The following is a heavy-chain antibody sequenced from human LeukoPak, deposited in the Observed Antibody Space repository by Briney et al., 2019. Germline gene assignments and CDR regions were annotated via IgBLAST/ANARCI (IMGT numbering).Heavy chain of an antibody. CDR3: ARVQGWYSSGWVDY. D-gene: IGHD6-19*01. J-gene: IGHJ4*02. Sequence: PSETLSLTCTVSGGSISDAAYYWSWVRQHPGEGLEWIGYVFYSGSTSYNPSLKSRVTISVDTSKNQFSLKLTSVTAADTAVYYCARVQGWYSSGWVDYWGQGTLVTVSS. V-gene: IGHV4-31*03. CDR2: VFYSGST. CDR1: GGSISDAAYY.